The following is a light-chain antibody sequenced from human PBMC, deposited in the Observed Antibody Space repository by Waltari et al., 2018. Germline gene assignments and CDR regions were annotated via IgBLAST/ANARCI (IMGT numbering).Light chain of an antibody. CDR2: WAS. CDR3: LQCYTTHWG. Sequence: DIVMTQSPDSLAVSLGERATINCKSSQSVLYSLNKKNYLAWYQQKPGQPPKLLISWASNRESGVPDRFGGSGSGTDFTVTISSLQAEDVAVYDWLQCYTTHWGFGQGTKVEIK. J-gene: IGKJ1*01. CDR1: QSVLYSLNKKNY. V-gene: IGKV4-1*01.